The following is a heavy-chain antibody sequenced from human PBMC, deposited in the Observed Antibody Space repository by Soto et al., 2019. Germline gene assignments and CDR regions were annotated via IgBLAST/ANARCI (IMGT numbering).Heavy chain of an antibody. CDR1: GGSFSGYY. Sequence: SETLSLTCAVYGGSFSGYYWSWIRQPPGKGLEWIGEINHSGSTNYNPSLKSRVTISVDTSKNQFSLKLSSVTAADTAVYYCARGVLDYGMDVWGQGTTVTVSS. CDR3: ARGVLDYGMDV. J-gene: IGHJ6*02. CDR2: INHSGST. V-gene: IGHV4-34*01.